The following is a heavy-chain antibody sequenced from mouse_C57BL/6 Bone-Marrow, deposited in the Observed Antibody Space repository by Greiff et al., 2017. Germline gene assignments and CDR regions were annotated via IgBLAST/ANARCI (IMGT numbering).Heavy chain of an antibody. D-gene: IGHD1-1*01. J-gene: IGHJ2*01. CDR3: TRVYYGSSLYFDY. Sequence: EVQGVESGEGLVKPGGSLKLSCAASGFTFSSYAMSWVRQTPEKRLEWVAYISSGGDYIYYADTVKGRFTISRDNARNTLYLQLSSLKSEATAMYYCTRVYYGSSLYFDYWGQGTTLTVSS. CDR2: ISSGGDYI. V-gene: IGHV5-9-1*02. CDR1: GFTFSSYA.